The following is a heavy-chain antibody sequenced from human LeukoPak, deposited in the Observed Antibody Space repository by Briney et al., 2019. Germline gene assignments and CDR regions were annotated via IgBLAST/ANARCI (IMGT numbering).Heavy chain of an antibody. J-gene: IGHJ4*02. V-gene: IGHV3-23*01. CDR2: TVGSRPDT. Sequence: GGSLRLSCAASGFTFTNYAMSWVRQTPGKGLEWVAATVGSRPDTYHADSVKGRFTVSRDNSRNTLYLQMNSLRAEDTAVYYCTKHPSGYYYDHFDYWGQGSLVTVSS. CDR3: TKHPSGYYYDHFDY. D-gene: IGHD3-22*01. CDR1: GFTFTNYA.